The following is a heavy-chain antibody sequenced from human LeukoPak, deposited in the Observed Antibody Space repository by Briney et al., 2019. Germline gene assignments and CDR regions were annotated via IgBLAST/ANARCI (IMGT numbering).Heavy chain of an antibody. CDR1: GSTFSNYD. J-gene: IGHJ4*02. CDR3: AKCLRNYDILTGYYYRQYYFDY. Sequence: GGSLRLSCAASGSTFSNYDMHWVRQAPGRGLEWVAVISYDGSKKYYADSVKGRFTISRDNSKNTLYLQMNSLRAEDTAVYYCAKCLRNYDILTGYYYRQYYFDYWGQGTLVTVSS. CDR2: ISYDGSKK. D-gene: IGHD3-9*01. V-gene: IGHV3-30-3*02.